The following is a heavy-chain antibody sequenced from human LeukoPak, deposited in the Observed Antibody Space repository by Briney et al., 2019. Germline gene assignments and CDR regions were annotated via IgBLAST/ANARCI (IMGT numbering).Heavy chain of an antibody. CDR2: ISAYNGNT. CDR3: ARGSLRAAGTSAFDY. Sequence: ASVTVSCTASGYTFTSYGISWVRQAPGQGLEWMGWISAYNGNTNYAQKLQGRVTMTTDTSTSTAYMELRSLRSDDTAVYYCARGSLRAAGTSAFDYWGQGTLVTVSS. V-gene: IGHV1-18*01. D-gene: IGHD6-19*01. CDR1: GYTFTSYG. J-gene: IGHJ4*02.